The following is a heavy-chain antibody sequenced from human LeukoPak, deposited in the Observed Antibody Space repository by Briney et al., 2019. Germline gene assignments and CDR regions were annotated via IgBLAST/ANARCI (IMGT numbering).Heavy chain of an antibody. D-gene: IGHD3-16*02. CDR1: GFTFSSYW. Sequence: GGSLRLSCAASGFTFSSYWMSWVRQAPGKGLEWVANIKQDGSEKYYVDSVKGRFTISRDNDENSLFLQMTSLRAEDTAVYYCARVGGRYSPLGYWGQGTLVTVSS. V-gene: IGHV3-7*01. J-gene: IGHJ4*02. CDR2: IKQDGSEK. CDR3: ARVGGRYSPLGY.